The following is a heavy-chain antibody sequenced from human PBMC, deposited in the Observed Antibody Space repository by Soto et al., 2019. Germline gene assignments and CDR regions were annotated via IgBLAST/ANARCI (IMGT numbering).Heavy chain of an antibody. J-gene: IGHJ6*02. V-gene: IGHV1-8*01. CDR1: GYTFTSYD. CDR3: ARGLGLYSSGWYTSYYYYGMDV. CDR2: MNPNSGNT. D-gene: IGHD6-19*01. Sequence: ASVKVSCKASGYTFTSYDINWARQATGQGLEWMGWMNPNSGNTGYAQKFQGRVTMTRNTSISTAYMELSSLRSEDTAVYYCARGLGLYSSGWYTSYYYYGMDVWGQGTTVTVSS.